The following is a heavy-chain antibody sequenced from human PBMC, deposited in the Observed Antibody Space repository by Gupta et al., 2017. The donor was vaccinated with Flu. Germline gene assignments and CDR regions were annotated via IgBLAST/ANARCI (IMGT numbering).Heavy chain of an antibody. CDR3: ARSSSPYYYHGMDV. CDR2: IYYDGNT. Sequence: QVQLEESGPGLVKPSEPLSLTCTVSGGPINSYYWFWIRQPPGKTLEWIGYIYYDGNTNYSLSLKSRFTMSVDRSRNQFSLKLTSVTAADTAVYYCARSSSPYYYHGMDVWGQGTTVVVSS. D-gene: IGHD3-10*01. CDR1: GGPINSYY. J-gene: IGHJ6*02. V-gene: IGHV4-59*08.